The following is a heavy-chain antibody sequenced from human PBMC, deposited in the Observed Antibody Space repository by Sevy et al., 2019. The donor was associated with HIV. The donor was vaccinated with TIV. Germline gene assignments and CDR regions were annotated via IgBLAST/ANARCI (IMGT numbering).Heavy chain of an antibody. D-gene: IGHD3-10*01. J-gene: IGHJ3*02. Sequence: GESLKISCAASGFTFSDYYMSWIRQAPGKGLEWVSYISSSGSTIYYADSVKGRFTISRDNAKNSLYLQMNSLRTEDTAVYYCARGGFRELTAFDIWGQGTMVTVSS. V-gene: IGHV3-11*01. CDR3: ARGGFRELTAFDI. CDR1: GFTFSDYY. CDR2: ISSSGSTI.